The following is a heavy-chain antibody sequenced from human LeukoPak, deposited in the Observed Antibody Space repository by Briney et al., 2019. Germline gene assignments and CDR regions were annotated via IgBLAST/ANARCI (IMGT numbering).Heavy chain of an antibody. D-gene: IGHD1-1*01. CDR3: AGNSGDDAFDL. CDR1: GFTVSSNY. Sequence: GGSLRLFCAASGFTVSSNYMSWVRQAPGKGLDWVSVIYSGGRTYYADSVKGRFTISRDNSKNTLYLQMNSLRAEDTAVYYCAGNSGDDAFDLWGQGTMVTVSS. V-gene: IGHV3-53*01. CDR2: IYSGGRT. J-gene: IGHJ3*01.